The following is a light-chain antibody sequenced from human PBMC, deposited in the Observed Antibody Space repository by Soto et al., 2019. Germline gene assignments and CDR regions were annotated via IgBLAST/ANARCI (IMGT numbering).Light chain of an antibody. CDR3: HQYGSSSWT. J-gene: IGKJ1*01. CDR1: QSVSRGY. Sequence: EIVLTQSPGTLSLSPGERATLSCRASQSVSRGYLAWYQHKPGQAPRLLIYGAASRATGIPDRFSGSGSGTDFTLTISRLESVDFAVYFCHQYGSSSWTFGQGTNVDI. CDR2: GAA. V-gene: IGKV3-20*01.